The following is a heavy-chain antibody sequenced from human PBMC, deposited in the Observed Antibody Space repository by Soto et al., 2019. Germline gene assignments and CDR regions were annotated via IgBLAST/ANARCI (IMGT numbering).Heavy chain of an antibody. J-gene: IGHJ6*03. Sequence: GGSLRLSCAASGFTFSNAWMSWVRQAPGKGLEWVGRIKSKTDGGTTDYAAPVKGRFTISRDDSKNTLYLQMNSLKTEDTAVYYCTTAAAGTERYYYYYMDVWGKGTTVTVSS. D-gene: IGHD6-13*01. V-gene: IGHV3-15*01. CDR2: IKSKTDGGTT. CDR3: TTAAAGTERYYYYYMDV. CDR1: GFTFSNAW.